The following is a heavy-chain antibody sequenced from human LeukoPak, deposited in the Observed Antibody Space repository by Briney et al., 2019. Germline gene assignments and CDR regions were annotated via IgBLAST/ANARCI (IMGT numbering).Heavy chain of an antibody. CDR1: GFTFSSYS. CDR2: ISSSSSYI. CDR3: ARDQDSSGWYVPAEYFQH. J-gene: IGHJ1*01. D-gene: IGHD6-19*01. Sequence: PGGSLRLSCAASGFTFSSYSMNWVRQAPGKGLEWVSSISSSSSYIYYADSVKGRFTISRDNAKNSLYLQMNSLRAEDTAVYYCARDQDSSGWYVPAEYFQHWGQGTLVTVSS. V-gene: IGHV3-21*01.